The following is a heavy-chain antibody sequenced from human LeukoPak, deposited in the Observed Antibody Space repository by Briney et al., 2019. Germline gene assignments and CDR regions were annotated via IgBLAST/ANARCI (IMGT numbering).Heavy chain of an antibody. J-gene: IGHJ4*02. V-gene: IGHV3-30-3*01. CDR2: ISYDGSNK. Sequence: GGSLRLSCAASGFTFSSYAMHWVRQAPGKGLEWVAVISYDGSNKYYADSVKGRFTISRDNAKNSLYLQMNSLRDDDTAVYYCARDLGPQYSSAWYPLGYWGQGTLVTVSS. D-gene: IGHD6-19*01. CDR1: GFTFSSYA. CDR3: ARDLGPQYSSAWYPLGY.